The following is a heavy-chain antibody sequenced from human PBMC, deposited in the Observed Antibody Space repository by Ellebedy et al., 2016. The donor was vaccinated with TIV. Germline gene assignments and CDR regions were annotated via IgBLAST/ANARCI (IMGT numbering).Heavy chain of an antibody. CDR1: GFTFSSYA. J-gene: IGHJ4*02. D-gene: IGHD3-16*01. CDR3: ARGLNPMMTIDS. CDR2: ISGSGGST. Sequence: GESLKISCAASGFTFSSYAMSWVRQAPGKGLEWVSAISGSGGSTYYADSVKGRFTISRDNSKNTLYLQMNSLRAEDTAVYYCARGLNPMMTIDSWGQGTLVTVSS. V-gene: IGHV3-23*01.